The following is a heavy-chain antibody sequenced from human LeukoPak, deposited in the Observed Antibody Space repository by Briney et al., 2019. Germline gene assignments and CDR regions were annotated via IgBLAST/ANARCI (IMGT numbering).Heavy chain of an antibody. CDR2: ISTYNGDT. V-gene: IGHV1-18*01. D-gene: IGHD6-19*01. Sequence: ASVKVSCKASGYAFASYAISWVRQAPGQALEWIGWISTYNGDTNYEQKFQDRVTMTTDTSTSTAYMELRSLRYDDTAVYFCARVPAASIAVTSNFDFWGQGTLVTVS. CDR1: GYAFASYA. CDR3: ARVPAASIAVTSNFDF. J-gene: IGHJ4*02.